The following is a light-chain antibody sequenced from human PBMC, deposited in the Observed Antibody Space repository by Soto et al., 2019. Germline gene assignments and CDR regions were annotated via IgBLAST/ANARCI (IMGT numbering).Light chain of an antibody. Sequence: QPVLTQPPSVSGAPGQRVTISCTGSSSNIGAGYDAHWYQHLPGTAPKLLIFYNSNRPSGVPDRFSGSKSGTSASLAITGLQAEDEADYYCQSYDSSLSAYVFGTGTKLTVL. CDR3: QSYDSSLSAYV. CDR2: YNS. J-gene: IGLJ1*01. CDR1: SSNIGAGYD. V-gene: IGLV1-40*01.